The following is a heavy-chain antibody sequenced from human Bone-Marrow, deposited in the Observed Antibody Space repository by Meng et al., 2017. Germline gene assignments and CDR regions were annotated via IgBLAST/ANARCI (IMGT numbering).Heavy chain of an antibody. CDR1: GGSISSSNW. Sequence: QVHLQVSGPGLVKPSGTRFLTVAVSGGSISSSNWWSWVRQPPGKGLEWIGEIYQSGSTNYNPSLKSRVTISVDKSKNQFSLKLGYVTAADTAVYYCANYYDSQVGWFDPWGQGTLVTVSS. CDR2: IYQSGST. CDR3: ANYYDSQVGWFDP. J-gene: IGHJ5*02. V-gene: IGHV4-4*02. D-gene: IGHD3-22*01.